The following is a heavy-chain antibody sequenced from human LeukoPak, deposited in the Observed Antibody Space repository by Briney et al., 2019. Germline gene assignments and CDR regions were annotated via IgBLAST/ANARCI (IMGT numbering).Heavy chain of an antibody. CDR3: ARDQSTMVRGALGKKYYFDY. Sequence: SETLSLTCAVYGGSFSGYYWSWIRQPPGKGLEWIGEINHSGSTNYNPSLKSRVTISVETSKNQFSLKLSSVTAADTAVYYCARDQSTMVRGALGKKYYFDYWGQGTLVTVSS. J-gene: IGHJ4*02. CDR1: GGSFSGYY. CDR2: INHSGST. V-gene: IGHV4-34*01. D-gene: IGHD3-10*01.